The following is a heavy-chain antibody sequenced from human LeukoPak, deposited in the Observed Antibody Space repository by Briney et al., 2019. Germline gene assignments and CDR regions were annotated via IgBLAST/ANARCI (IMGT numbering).Heavy chain of an antibody. CDR2: IVVGSGNT. D-gene: IGHD6-13*01. CDR1: GFTFTSSA. V-gene: IGHV1-58*02. J-gene: IGHJ2*01. Sequence: GASVKVSCKASGFTFTSSAMQWVRQARGQRLEWIGWIVVGSGNTNYAQKFQERVTITRDMSTSTAYMELSSLRSEDTAVYYCAAVRAAAGTGYFDLWGRGTLVTVSS. CDR3: AAVRAAAGTGYFDL.